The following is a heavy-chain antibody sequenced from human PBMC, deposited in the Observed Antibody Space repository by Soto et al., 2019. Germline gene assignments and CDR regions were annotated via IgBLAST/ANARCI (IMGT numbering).Heavy chain of an antibody. V-gene: IGHV3-66*01. Sequence: EVQLVESGGGLVQPGGSLRISCVASGFTVSTNYVSWVRQAPGKGLEWVSIINDGGSTYYADSVKGRFTITRDNSKNTVYLQMNSLRGVDTAVYYCARGDGDYGRGLDPWGQGTLVTVSS. CDR3: ARGDGDYGRGLDP. CDR1: GFTVSTNY. D-gene: IGHD4-17*01. J-gene: IGHJ5*02. CDR2: INDGGST.